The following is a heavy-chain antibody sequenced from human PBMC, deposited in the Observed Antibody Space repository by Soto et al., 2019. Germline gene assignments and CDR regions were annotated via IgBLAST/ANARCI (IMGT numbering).Heavy chain of an antibody. CDR3: ARAPAFLEYSGSYYFDY. D-gene: IGHD1-26*01. V-gene: IGHV3-7*05. J-gene: IGHJ4*02. CDR1: GFTFSSYW. Sequence: PGGSLRLSCAASGFTFSSYWMSWVRQAPGKGLKWVANIKQDGSEKYYVDSVKGRFTISRDNAKNSLYLQMNSLRAEDTAVYYCARAPAFLEYSGSYYFDYWGQGTLVTVS. CDR2: IKQDGSEK.